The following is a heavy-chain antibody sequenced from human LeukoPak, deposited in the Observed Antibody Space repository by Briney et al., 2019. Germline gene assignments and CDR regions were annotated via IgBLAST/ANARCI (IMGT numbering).Heavy chain of an antibody. CDR3: ARVFSRIWFGRYYFDY. V-gene: IGHV4-39*07. J-gene: IGHJ4*02. Sequence: PSETLSLTCTVSGGSISSGGYYWSWIRQPPGKGLEWIGEINHSGSTNYNPSLKSRVTISVDTSKNQFSLKLSSVTAADTAVYYCARVFSRIWFGRYYFDYWGQGTLVTVSS. CDR2: INHSGST. D-gene: IGHD3-10*01. CDR1: GGSISSGGYY.